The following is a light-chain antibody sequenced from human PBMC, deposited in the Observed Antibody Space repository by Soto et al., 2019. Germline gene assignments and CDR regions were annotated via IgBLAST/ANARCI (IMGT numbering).Light chain of an antibody. V-gene: IGLV1-47*02. Sequence: QSVLTQPPSASGTPGQRVTISCSGSSSNIGSNYVYWYQQLPGTAPKLLIYSNNQRPSGVPDRFSGSKSGTSASLAITGLQAEDEADYYCQSYDSSLSAVLFGGGTKLTVL. CDR2: SNN. CDR3: QSYDSSLSAVL. CDR1: SSNIGSNY. J-gene: IGLJ2*01.